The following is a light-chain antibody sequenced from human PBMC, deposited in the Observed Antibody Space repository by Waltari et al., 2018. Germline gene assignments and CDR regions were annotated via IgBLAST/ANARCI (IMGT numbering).Light chain of an antibody. Sequence: EIVLTQSPATLSLSPGERATLSCRASQSVNNSLAWYQQKPGQAPRLLIYDASNRATGIPARFSGSGSGTDFTLTITSLEPEDFAVYYCQQRSTWYTFGQGTKLEIK. V-gene: IGKV3-11*01. J-gene: IGKJ2*01. CDR3: QQRSTWYT. CDR2: DAS. CDR1: QSVNNS.